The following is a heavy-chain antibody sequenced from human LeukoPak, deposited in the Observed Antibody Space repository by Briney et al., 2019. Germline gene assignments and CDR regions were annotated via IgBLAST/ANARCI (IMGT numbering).Heavy chain of an antibody. D-gene: IGHD2-2*01. CDR2: ISAYNGNT. V-gene: IGHV1-18*01. CDR1: GYTFTSYG. Sequence: ASVKVFCNASGYTFTSYGISWVRQAPGQGLEWMGWISAYNGNTNYAQKLQGRVTMTTDTSTSTAYMELRSLRSDDTAVYYCAREGHDIVVVPAATPDGYMDVWGKGTTVTVSS. CDR3: AREGHDIVVVPAATPDGYMDV. J-gene: IGHJ6*03.